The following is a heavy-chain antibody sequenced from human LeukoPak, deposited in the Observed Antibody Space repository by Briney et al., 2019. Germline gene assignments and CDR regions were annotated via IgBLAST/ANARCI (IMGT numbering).Heavy chain of an antibody. V-gene: IGHV4-59*12. D-gene: IGHD6-19*01. CDR3: ARGASGDSMGWPRFDY. Sequence: SETLSLTCTVSGGSISTYYWNWIRQPPGKGLEWIGYIYYSGTTNYNPSLKSRVTISVDTSKNQFSLKLSSVTAADPAVYYCARGASGDSMGWPRFDYWGQGTLVTVSS. CDR2: IYYSGTT. J-gene: IGHJ4*02. CDR1: GGSISTYY.